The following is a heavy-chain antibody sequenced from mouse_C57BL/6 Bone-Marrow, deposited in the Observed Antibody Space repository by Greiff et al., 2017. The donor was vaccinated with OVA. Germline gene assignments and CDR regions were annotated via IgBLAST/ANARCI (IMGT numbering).Heavy chain of an antibody. V-gene: IGHV1-72*01. Sequence: QVQLQQPGAELVKPGASVKLSCKASGYTFTSYWMHWVKQRPGRGLEWNGRIDPNSGGTKYNEKFKSKATLTVDKPSSTAYMQLSSLTSEDSAVYYCARHYYSNYYFDYWGQGTTLTVSS. CDR3: ARHYYSNYYFDY. J-gene: IGHJ2*01. D-gene: IGHD2-5*01. CDR1: GYTFTSYW. CDR2: IDPNSGGT.